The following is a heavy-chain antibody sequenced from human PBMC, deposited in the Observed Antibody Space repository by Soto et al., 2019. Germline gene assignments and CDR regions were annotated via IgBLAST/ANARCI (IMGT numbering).Heavy chain of an antibody. CDR2: IHRSRGT. CDR3: ASREEARPS. V-gene: IGHV4-4*02. J-gene: IGHJ5*02. CDR1: GGSINTDSW. Sequence: QVQLQESGPGLVSPLGTLSLTCAVSGGSINTDSWWTWVRQPPGKGLEWIGEIHRSRGTNYNSSLKSRVTISRDRSTNHFSLRLYSVTAADTAVYYCASREEARPSWGQGTLVTVSS. D-gene: IGHD6-6*01.